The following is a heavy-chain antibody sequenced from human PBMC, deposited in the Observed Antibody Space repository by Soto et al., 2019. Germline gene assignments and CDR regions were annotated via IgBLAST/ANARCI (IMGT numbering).Heavy chain of an antibody. D-gene: IGHD3-22*01. CDR1: GGTLSDYA. CDR3: ARDDALRETSCYFYLDY. Sequence: QVQLVQSGAEVKHPGSSVKVSCKASGGTLSDYAVSWVRQARGQGLEWMGGIMPTLDSANYAQKFQGRVTINADKSTSTGYIELHTLTSEDTGGYYCARDDALRETSCYFYLDYWGQGTPVTVTS. V-gene: IGHV1-69*06. J-gene: IGHJ4*02. CDR2: IMPTLDSA.